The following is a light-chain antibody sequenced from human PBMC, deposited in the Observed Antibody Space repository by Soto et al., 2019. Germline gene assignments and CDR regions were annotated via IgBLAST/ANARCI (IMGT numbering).Light chain of an antibody. CDR2: EVS. V-gene: IGLV2-14*01. CDR3: SSFTTSNTLV. CDR1: SSDVGGYNY. J-gene: IGLJ1*01. Sequence: QSALTQPASVSGSPGQSITTSCTGTSSDVGGYNYVSWYQQHPRKAPKLMIYEVSDRPSGVSDRFSGSKSGNTASLTISGLQAEDEADYYCSSFTTSNTLVFGTGTKVTVL.